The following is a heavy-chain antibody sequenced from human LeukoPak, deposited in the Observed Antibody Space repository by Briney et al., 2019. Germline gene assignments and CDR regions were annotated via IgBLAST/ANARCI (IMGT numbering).Heavy chain of an antibody. Sequence: PGGSLRLSCAASGFTFDDFGMHWVRQAPGKGLEWVALIRSDETNKYYVDSVKGRFTISRDNSKNTLYLQMTSLRVEDTAVYYCAKDRDDYGDDCWGQGILVTVST. V-gene: IGHV3-30*02. D-gene: IGHD4-17*01. J-gene: IGHJ4*02. CDR2: IRSDETNK. CDR3: AKDRDDYGDDC. CDR1: GFTFDDFG.